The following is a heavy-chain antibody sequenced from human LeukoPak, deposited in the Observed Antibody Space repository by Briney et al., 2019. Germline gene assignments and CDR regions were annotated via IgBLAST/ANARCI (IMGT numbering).Heavy chain of an antibody. CDR1: GGSIISGDYY. CDR3: ARSCDYYDSSGYYCFFDY. V-gene: IGHV4-30-4*08. Sequence: PSETLSLTCIVSGGSIISGDYYWSWIRQPPGKGLEWIGYIYHNGDTYYNPSLKSRVSISVDTSKNQFSLKLGSVTAADTAVYYCARSCDYYDSSGYYCFFDYWGQGTLVTVSS. J-gene: IGHJ4*02. CDR2: IYHNGDT. D-gene: IGHD3-22*01.